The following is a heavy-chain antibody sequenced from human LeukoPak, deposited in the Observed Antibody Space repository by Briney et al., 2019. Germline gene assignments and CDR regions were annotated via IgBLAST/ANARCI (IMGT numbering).Heavy chain of an antibody. CDR3: ARDTVTTSGAFDI. D-gene: IGHD4-17*01. CDR1: GFTFSSYS. V-gene: IGHV3-21*01. CDR2: ISSSGSYI. Sequence: GGSLRLSCAASGFTFSSYSMNWVRQAPGKGLEWVSSISSSGSYIYYADSVKGRFTISRDNAKNSLYLQMNSLRAEDTAVYYCARDTVTTSGAFDIWGQGTMVTVSS. J-gene: IGHJ3*02.